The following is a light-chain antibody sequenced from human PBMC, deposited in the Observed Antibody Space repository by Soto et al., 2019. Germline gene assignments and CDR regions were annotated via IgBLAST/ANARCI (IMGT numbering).Light chain of an antibody. CDR1: SSDVGSYNY. Sequence: QPASVSGSPGQSITISCTGTSSDVGSYNYVSWYQQHPGKAPKLMIYEVSDRPSGISSRFSGSKSGNTASLTISGLQTEDEADYYCSSYTSSSTLFGTGTKVTAL. CDR2: EVS. CDR3: SSYTSSSTL. V-gene: IGLV2-14*01. J-gene: IGLJ1*01.